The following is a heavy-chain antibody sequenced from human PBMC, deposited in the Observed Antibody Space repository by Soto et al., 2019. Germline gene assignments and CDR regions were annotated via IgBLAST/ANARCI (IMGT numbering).Heavy chain of an antibody. CDR3: VRDRACSDNGIVGPAKYGIDV. Sequence: QLQLVQSGAEVTKPGSSVKVSCKASGGTFRSYASTWVRQAPGQGLEWMGGIIPVCGKANYAQKFQGRVTITADESTSTADMEVSSPRPEDTAVYSCVRDRACSDNGIVGPAKYGIDVWGQGTPVTVSS. CDR2: IIPVCGKA. CDR1: GGTFRSYA. J-gene: IGHJ6*02. D-gene: IGHD2-21*01. V-gene: IGHV1-69*12.